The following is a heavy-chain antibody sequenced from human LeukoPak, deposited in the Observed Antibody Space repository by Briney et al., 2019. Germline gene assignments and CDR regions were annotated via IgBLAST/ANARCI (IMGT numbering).Heavy chain of an antibody. CDR3: ASVRSVAAAGTDY. CDR2: ISTSSIYI. J-gene: IGHJ4*02. Sequence: GGSLRLSCAASGFTFSSFSMSWVRQAPGKGLEWVSSISTSSIYIYYADSVKGRFTISRDNAKNSLYLQMNSLRAEDTALYYCASVRSVAAAGTDYWGQGTLVTVSS. D-gene: IGHD6-13*01. CDR1: GFTFSSFS. V-gene: IGHV3-21*04.